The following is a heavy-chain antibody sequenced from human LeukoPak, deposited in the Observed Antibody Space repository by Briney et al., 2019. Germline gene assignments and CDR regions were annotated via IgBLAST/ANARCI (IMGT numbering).Heavy chain of an antibody. CDR3: AKGSYYYSNYYSYYMDV. J-gene: IGHJ6*03. CDR1: GFTLSNYA. D-gene: IGHD3-10*01. V-gene: IGHV3-23*01. CDR2: ISNSGSDT. Sequence: GGSLRPSCAASGFTLSNYAMNWVPQAPGKGLEWVSSISNSGSDTYYADSVKGRFTISRDNSKNTVYLQMSSLSAEDTAVYYCAKGSYYYSNYYSYYMDVWGKGTTVTVSS.